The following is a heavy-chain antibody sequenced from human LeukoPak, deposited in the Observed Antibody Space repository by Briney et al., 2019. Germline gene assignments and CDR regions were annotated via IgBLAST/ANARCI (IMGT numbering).Heavy chain of an antibody. J-gene: IGHJ4*02. D-gene: IGHD3-9*01. CDR2: ISGGGGST. CDR3: AKDITGYYRPIDY. V-gene: IGHV3-23*01. CDR1: GFTFNICA. Sequence: GGSLRLSCAAPGFTFNICAMNWVRQAPGKGLEWVSAISGGGGSTYYANSVEGRFTISRDNSKNMLYLQMNSLRAEDTAVYYCAKDITGYYRPIDYWGQGTLVTVSS.